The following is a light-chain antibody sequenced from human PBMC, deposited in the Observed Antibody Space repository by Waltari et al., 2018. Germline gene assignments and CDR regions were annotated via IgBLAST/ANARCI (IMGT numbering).Light chain of an antibody. CDR3: QQRSIWPPLT. J-gene: IGKJ4*01. CDR2: DAS. CDR1: QSVSSY. V-gene: IGKV3-11*01. Sequence: EIVLTQSPATLSLSLGERATLSCRASQSVSSYLAWYQQKPGQAPRLLIYDASNRATGIPARFSGSGSGTDFTLTISSLEPEDFAVYYCQQRSIWPPLTFGGGTKVEIK.